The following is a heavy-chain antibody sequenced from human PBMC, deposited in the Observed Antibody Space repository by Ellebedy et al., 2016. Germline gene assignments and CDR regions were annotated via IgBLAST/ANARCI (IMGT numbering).Heavy chain of an antibody. Sequence: GESLKISXAASGFAFKSFFMSWVRQAPGKGLEWVSTISGAGDDTHLADSVKGRFTVSRDNSMNTLYLQMNRLRAEDTAVYHCMFGHYSDAWGPGTLVTVSS. CDR2: ISGAGDDT. D-gene: IGHD3-16*01. CDR3: MFGHYSDA. J-gene: IGHJ4*02. V-gene: IGHV3-23*01. CDR1: GFAFKSFF.